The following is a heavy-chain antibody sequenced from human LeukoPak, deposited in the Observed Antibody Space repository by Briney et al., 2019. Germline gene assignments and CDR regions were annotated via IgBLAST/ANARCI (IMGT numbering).Heavy chain of an antibody. D-gene: IGHD6-6*01. Sequence: SATLSLPCTVAGGSISSSSYYWGWIRPPPGKGLEGIGIIYYSGSTYYNPSLKSRVTISVDTSKNQFSLKLSSVTAADTAVYYCARQALDPASIAAPDWFDPWGQGTLVTVSS. CDR3: ARQALDPASIAAPDWFDP. J-gene: IGHJ5*02. CDR2: IYYSGST. V-gene: IGHV4-39*01. CDR1: GGSISSSSYY.